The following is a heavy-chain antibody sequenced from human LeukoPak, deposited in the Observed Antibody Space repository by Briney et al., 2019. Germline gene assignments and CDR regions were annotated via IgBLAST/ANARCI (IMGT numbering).Heavy chain of an antibody. CDR3: ARAEYCGGDCYYYFQH. V-gene: IGHV1-69*05. CDR2: IIPIFSTA. CDR1: GGTFSSYA. D-gene: IGHD2-21*02. Sequence: ASVKVSCKASGGTFSSYAISWVRQAPGQGLEWMGGIIPIFSTANYAQKFQGRVTITTDESTSTAYMELSSLRSEDTAVYYCARAEYCGGDCYYYFQHWGQGTLVTVSS. J-gene: IGHJ1*01.